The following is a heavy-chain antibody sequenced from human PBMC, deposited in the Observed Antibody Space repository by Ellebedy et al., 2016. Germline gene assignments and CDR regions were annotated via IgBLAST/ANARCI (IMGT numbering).Heavy chain of an antibody. CDR3: ARLTAT. J-gene: IGHJ5*02. V-gene: IGHV3-21*04. Sequence: GESLKISXAASGFTFSIAGMTWVRQAPGKGLEWVATIVNSGRETYYADPLKGRFTISRDNAKNSLYLQMDSLRAEDTAVYYCARLTATWGQGTQVTVTS. D-gene: IGHD6-25*01. CDR2: IVNSGRET. CDR1: GFTFSIAG.